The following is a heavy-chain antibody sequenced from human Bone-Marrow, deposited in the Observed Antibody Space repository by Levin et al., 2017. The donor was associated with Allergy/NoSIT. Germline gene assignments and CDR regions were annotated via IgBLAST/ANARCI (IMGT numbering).Heavy chain of an antibody. Sequence: GESLKISCEASGFTFRSYAMHWVRQAPGKGLEWVALISYDGRYKYYTDSVKGRFTISRDNSNNTLYVQLNSLRAEDTAVYYCSRDSIVVLPTVLPPIWGQGTMVTVSS. D-gene: IGHD2-15*01. CDR2: ISYDGRYK. CDR3: SRDSIVVLPTVLPPI. V-gene: IGHV3-30*14. J-gene: IGHJ3*02. CDR1: GFTFRSYA.